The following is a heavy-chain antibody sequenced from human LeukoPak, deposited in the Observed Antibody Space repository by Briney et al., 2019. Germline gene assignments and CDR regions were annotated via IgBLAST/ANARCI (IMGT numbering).Heavy chain of an antibody. CDR3: ARDVRDYYDSRGFDY. CDR1: GGSFSGYY. J-gene: IGHJ4*02. CDR2: INHSGST. D-gene: IGHD3-22*01. Sequence: SETLSLTCAVYGGSFSGYYWSWIRQPPGKGLEWIGEINHSGSTNYNPSLKSRVTISEDTSKNQFSLKLSSVTAADTAVYYCARDVRDYYDSRGFDYWGQGTLVTVSS. V-gene: IGHV4-34*01.